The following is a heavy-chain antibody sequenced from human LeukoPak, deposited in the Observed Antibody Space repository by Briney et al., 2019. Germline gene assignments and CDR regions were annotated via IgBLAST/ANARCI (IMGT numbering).Heavy chain of an antibody. V-gene: IGHV3-33*01. Sequence: GGSLRLSCAASGFTFSSYGMHWVRQAPGKGLEWVAVMWYDGSNKYYADSVKGRFTISRDNSKNTLYLQMNSLRAEDTAVYYCARETYYYDSSGYYRGGYYFYYWGQGTLVTVSS. D-gene: IGHD3-22*01. CDR1: GFTFSSYG. CDR3: ARETYYYDSSGYYRGGYYFYY. J-gene: IGHJ4*02. CDR2: MWYDGSNK.